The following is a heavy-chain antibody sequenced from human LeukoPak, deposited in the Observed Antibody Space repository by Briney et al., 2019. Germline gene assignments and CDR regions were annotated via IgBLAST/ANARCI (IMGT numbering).Heavy chain of an antibody. J-gene: IGHJ4*01. Sequence: SETLSLTCAVYGGSFSGYYWSWLRQPPGEGLEWIAEINHIGSSSYNPSLKSRVTISVDTSTNQFSLKLNSVTAADTAVYYCARNDAAARLFDSWGHGRLVTVSS. V-gene: IGHV4-34*01. CDR1: GGSFSGYY. D-gene: IGHD6-13*01. CDR2: INHIGSS. CDR3: ARNDAAARLFDS.